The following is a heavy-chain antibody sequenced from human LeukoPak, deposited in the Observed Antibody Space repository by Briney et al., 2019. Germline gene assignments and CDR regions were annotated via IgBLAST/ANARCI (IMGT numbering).Heavy chain of an antibody. CDR1: GDSISSGTFH. CDR2: ISYGRST. J-gene: IGHJ1*01. Sequence: SGTLSLTCTVSGDSISSGTFHWGWIRQPLGKDLEWIGSISYGRSTYYNSALMSRLTMSVDTSKRQFSLKMNSVTAADTAVYYCARGTPVAGNPYFNVWGQGSLVTVAS. CDR3: ARGTPVAGNPYFNV. D-gene: IGHD6-19*01. V-gene: IGHV4-39*07.